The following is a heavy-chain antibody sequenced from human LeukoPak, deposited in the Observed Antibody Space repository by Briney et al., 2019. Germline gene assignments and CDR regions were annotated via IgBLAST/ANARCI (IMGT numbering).Heavy chain of an antibody. CDR2: IIPIFGTA. V-gene: IGHV1-69*13. Sequence: SVKVSCKASGGTFSSYAISWVRQAPGQGLEWMGGIIPIFGTANYAQKFQGRVTITADESTSTAYMELSSLRSEDTAVYYCARGCRYSSGWDPFSDYYYGMDVWGQGTTVTVSS. J-gene: IGHJ6*02. D-gene: IGHD6-19*01. CDR1: GGTFSSYA. CDR3: ARGCRYSSGWDPFSDYYYGMDV.